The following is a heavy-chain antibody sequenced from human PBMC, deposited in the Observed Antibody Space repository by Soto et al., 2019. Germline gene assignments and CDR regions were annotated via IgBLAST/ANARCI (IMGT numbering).Heavy chain of an antibody. D-gene: IGHD3-22*01. Sequence: SETLSLTCTVSGGSISSYYWSWIRQPPGEGLEWIGYIFHSGSTKYNPSLKSRVTISVDMSKNQFSLKLSSVTAADTAVYYCVRSRDNGYYTYFDYWGQGTLVTVSS. J-gene: IGHJ4*02. CDR3: VRSRDNGYYTYFDY. V-gene: IGHV4-59*01. CDR1: GGSISSYY. CDR2: IFHSGST.